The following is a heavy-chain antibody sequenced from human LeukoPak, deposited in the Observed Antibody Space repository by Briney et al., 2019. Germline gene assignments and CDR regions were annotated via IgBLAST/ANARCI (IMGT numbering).Heavy chain of an antibody. J-gene: IGHJ6*03. D-gene: IGHD2-2*01. CDR1: GFTFSGNY. CDR2: INPSGSTI. V-gene: IGHV3-11*01. CDR3: ARVRGSGFCSGSSCAKDPGYYYYMDV. Sequence: GGSLRLSCEGSGFTFSGNYMSWIRQAPGKGLEWVPYINPSGSTIYYADSVKGRFTISRDNAKKSLDLQMYSLRAEDTAVYYCARVRGSGFCSGSSCAKDPGYYYYMDVWGKGTTVTVSS.